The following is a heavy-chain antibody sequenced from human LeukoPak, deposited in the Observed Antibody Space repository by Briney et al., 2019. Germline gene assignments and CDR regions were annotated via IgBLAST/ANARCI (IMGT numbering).Heavy chain of an antibody. D-gene: IGHD2-15*01. J-gene: IGHJ5*02. CDR2: INADGSDT. CDR3: VRRGPSTWS. CDR1: GFTFKLYG. V-gene: IGHV3-74*01. Sequence: GGSLRLSCAASGFTFKLYGMHWVRQVPGKGPVWVARINADGSDTVYADSVKGRFTISRDDAKNMLFLQMNSLRGEDTAVYHCVRRGPSTWSWAKGPLVPVSP.